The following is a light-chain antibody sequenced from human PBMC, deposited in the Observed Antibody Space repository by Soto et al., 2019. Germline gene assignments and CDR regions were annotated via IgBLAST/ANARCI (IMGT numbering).Light chain of an antibody. Sequence: QLVLTQPPSVSGAPGQRVTISCTGSSSNIGAGYDVHWYQHLPGTAPKLLIYGNNNRPSGVPDRFSGSKSGTSASLAITGLQAEDEADYYCQSYDSSLSGYVVFGGGTKLTVL. CDR1: SSNIGAGYD. CDR3: QSYDSSLSGYVV. CDR2: GNN. J-gene: IGLJ2*01. V-gene: IGLV1-40*01.